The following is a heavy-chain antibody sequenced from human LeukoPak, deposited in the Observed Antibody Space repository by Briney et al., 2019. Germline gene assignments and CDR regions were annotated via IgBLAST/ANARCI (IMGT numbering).Heavy chain of an antibody. V-gene: IGHV3-23*01. CDR1: GFTFSSYA. CDR2: ISGSGGST. D-gene: IGHD6-19*01. Sequence: PGGSLRLSCAASGFTFSSYAMSWVRQAPGKGLEWVSAISGSGGSTYYADSVKGRFTISRDNSKNTLYLQMNSLRAEDTAVYYCAKDLRRVAVAGQGGAYNWFDPWGQGTLVTVSS. J-gene: IGHJ5*02. CDR3: AKDLRRVAVAGQGGAYNWFDP.